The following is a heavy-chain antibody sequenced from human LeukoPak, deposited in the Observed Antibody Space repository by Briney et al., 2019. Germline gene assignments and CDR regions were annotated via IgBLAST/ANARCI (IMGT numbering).Heavy chain of an antibody. CDR2: IYYSGST. Sequence: PGGSLRLSCAASGFTFSSYWMHWVRQPPGKGLEWIGSIYYSGSTYYNPSLKSRVTISVDTSKNQFSLKLSSVTAEDTALYYCARCRHSYDSSGFPHYWGQGTLVTVSS. J-gene: IGHJ4*02. CDR3: ARCRHSYDSSGFPHY. V-gene: IGHV4-39*07. D-gene: IGHD3-22*01. CDR1: GFTFSSYW.